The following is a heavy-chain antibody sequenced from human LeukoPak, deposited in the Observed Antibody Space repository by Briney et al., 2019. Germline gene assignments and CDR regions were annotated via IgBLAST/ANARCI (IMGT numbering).Heavy chain of an antibody. D-gene: IGHD3-10*01. CDR3: ARDSGTTGEVKFDP. CDR2: ISHSGST. CDR1: GESISDYY. J-gene: IGHJ5*02. V-gene: IGHV4-34*01. Sequence: PSETLSLTCAVYGESISDYYWSWIRQPPGKGLEWIGEISHSGSTNCNPSLKSRVTISVDTSKNQFSLKLSSVTAADTAVYYCARDSGTTGEVKFDPWGQGTLVTVSS.